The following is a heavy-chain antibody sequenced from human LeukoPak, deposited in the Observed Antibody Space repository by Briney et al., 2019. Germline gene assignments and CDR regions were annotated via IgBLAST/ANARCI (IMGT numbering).Heavy chain of an antibody. CDR2: ISGSGGST. CDR1: RFTFSSYA. D-gene: IGHD2-21*01. CDR3: ARMVNDY. Sequence: GGALRLSCAAPRFTFSSYAMSWVRPAPGKGLEWVSAISGSGGSTYYADSVKGRFTISRDNAKNSLYLQMNSLRAEDTAVYYCARMVNDYWGQGTLVTVSS. V-gene: IGHV3-23*01. J-gene: IGHJ4*02.